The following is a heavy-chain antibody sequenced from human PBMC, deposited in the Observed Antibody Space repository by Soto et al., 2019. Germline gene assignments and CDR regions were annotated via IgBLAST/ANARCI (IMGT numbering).Heavy chain of an antibody. CDR1: GGTFSSYA. D-gene: IGHD6-13*01. CDR3: AGFRIAAPHYGMDV. Sequence: QVQLVQSGAEVKKPGSSVNVSCKASGGTFSSYAISWVRQAPGPGLEWMGGIIPIFGPANYAQKFQGRVTITADASTSTAYMELSSLRSEDTAVYYGAGFRIAAPHYGMDVWGQGTTVTVSS. J-gene: IGHJ6*02. V-gene: IGHV1-69*01. CDR2: IIPIFGPA.